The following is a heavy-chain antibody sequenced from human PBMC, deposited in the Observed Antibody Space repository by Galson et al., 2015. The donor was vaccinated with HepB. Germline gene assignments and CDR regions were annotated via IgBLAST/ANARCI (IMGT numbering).Heavy chain of an antibody. CDR3: ARDMGATGYYYYGMDV. V-gene: IGHV1-46*01. Sequence: SVKVSCKASGYTFTSYYMHWVRQAPGQGLEWMGIINPSGGSTSYAQKFQGRVTMTRDTSTSTVYMELSSLRSEDTAVYYCARDMGATGYYYYGMDVWGQGTTVTVSS. D-gene: IGHD1-26*01. J-gene: IGHJ6*02. CDR2: INPSGGST. CDR1: GYTFTSYY.